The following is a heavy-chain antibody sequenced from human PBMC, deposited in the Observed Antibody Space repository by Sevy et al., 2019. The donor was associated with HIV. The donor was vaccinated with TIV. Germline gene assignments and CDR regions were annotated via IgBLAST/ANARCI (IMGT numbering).Heavy chain of an antibody. CDR2: ISGPGALT. Sequence: GGSLRLSCAASGFTFRNYAMSYVRQTPGKGLEWVSSISGPGALTYYADSVKGRFTISRDNSKITLFLQMNSLRAEDTALYYCARGDEPATDYADYVPNAFDIWGQGTMVTVSS. V-gene: IGHV3-23*01. CDR3: ARGDEPATDYADYVPNAFDI. D-gene: IGHD4-17*01. J-gene: IGHJ3*02. CDR1: GFTFRNYA.